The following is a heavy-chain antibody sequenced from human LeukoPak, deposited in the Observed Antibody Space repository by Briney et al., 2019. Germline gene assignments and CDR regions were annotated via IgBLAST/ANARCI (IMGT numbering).Heavy chain of an antibody. CDR3: AKDPFGD. V-gene: IGHV3-53*01. CDR2: IYSGGST. J-gene: IGHJ4*02. D-gene: IGHD3-16*01. Sequence: GGSLRLSCAASGFTVSSTYMSWVRQAPGKGLEWVSLIYSGGSTYYADSVKGRFTISRDNSKNTLYLQMNSLRAEDTAVYYCAKDPFGDWGQGTLVTVSS. CDR1: GFTVSSTY.